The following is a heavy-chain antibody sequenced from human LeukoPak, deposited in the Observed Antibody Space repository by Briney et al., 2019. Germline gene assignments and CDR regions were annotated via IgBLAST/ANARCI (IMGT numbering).Heavy chain of an antibody. CDR1: GFTFSDYY. V-gene: IGHV3-11*04. J-gene: IGHJ4*02. CDR2: ISSSGGTI. D-gene: IGHD5-24*01. CDR3: TRDSARRDGYNFDY. Sequence: GGSLRLSCAASGFTFSDYYMSWIRQAPGKGLEWVSYISSSGGTIYYADSVKGRFTISRDNAKNSLYLQMNSLRAEDTAVYYCTRDSARRDGYNFDYWGQGTLVTVSS.